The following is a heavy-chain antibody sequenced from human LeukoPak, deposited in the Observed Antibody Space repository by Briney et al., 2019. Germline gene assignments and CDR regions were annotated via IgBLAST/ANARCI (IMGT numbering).Heavy chain of an antibody. CDR3: AKDLQSITMIVVVMGDY. V-gene: IGHV3-23*01. CDR1: GFTFSSYA. CDR2: ISGSGGST. D-gene: IGHD3-22*01. J-gene: IGHJ4*02. Sequence: GGSLRLSCAASGFTFSSYAMSWVRQAPGKGLEWVSAISGSGGSTYYADSVKGRFTISRDNSKNTLYLQMNSLRAEDTAVYYCAKDLQSITMIVVVMGDYWGQGTLVTASS.